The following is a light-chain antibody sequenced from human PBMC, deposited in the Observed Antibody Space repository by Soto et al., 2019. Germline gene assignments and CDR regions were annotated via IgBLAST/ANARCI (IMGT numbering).Light chain of an antibody. CDR1: SGHSSYA. CDR3: QTWGTGIHV. V-gene: IGLV4-69*01. CDR2: LNSDGSH. Sequence: QLVLTQSPSASASLGASVKLTCTLSSGHSSYAIAWHQQQPEKGPRYLMKLNSDGSHSKGDGIPDRSSGSSSGAERYLITSILQSEDEADYYCQTWGTGIHVFGTGTKLTVL. J-gene: IGLJ1*01.